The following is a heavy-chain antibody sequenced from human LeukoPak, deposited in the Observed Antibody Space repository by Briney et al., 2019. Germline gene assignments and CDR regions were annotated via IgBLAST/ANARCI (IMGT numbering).Heavy chain of an antibody. D-gene: IGHD2/OR15-2a*01. V-gene: IGHV3-23*01. Sequence: GGSLRLSCAASGFTFSNYNMNWVRQAPGKGLEWVSSISGGDPTTYYADSVKGRFTISRENSKNTLYLQMNSLRAEDTAVYYCAKDSAKKYDDYWGQGTLVTVSS. CDR1: GFTFSNYN. CDR3: AKDSAKKYDDY. J-gene: IGHJ4*02. CDR2: ISGGDPTT.